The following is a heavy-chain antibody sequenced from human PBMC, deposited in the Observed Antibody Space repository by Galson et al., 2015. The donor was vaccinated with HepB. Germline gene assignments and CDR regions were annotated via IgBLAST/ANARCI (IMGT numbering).Heavy chain of an antibody. CDR1: GFTFITYA. D-gene: IGHD3-22*01. CDR3: ARPGVFYDSSGYFFDY. J-gene: IGHJ4*02. Sequence: SLRLSCAASGFTFITYAMHWVRQAPGKGLEWVAFISYDGSNKYYADSVKGRFTISRDNSKNTLFLQMNSLRADDTAVYYCARPGVFYDSSGYFFDYWGQGALVTVSS. CDR2: ISYDGSNK. V-gene: IGHV3-30-3*01.